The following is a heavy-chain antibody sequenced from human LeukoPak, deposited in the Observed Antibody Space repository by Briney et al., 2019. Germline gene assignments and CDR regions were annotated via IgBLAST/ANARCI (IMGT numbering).Heavy chain of an antibody. CDR1: GFTFSNYW. J-gene: IGHJ4*02. D-gene: IGHD3-22*01. CDR3: AIGVVITTAFDN. Sequence: PGGSLRLSCVASGFTFSNYWMLWVRQAPGKGLVWVSGINSDGSSATYADSVKGRFTISRDNAKNTLYLEMNSLRAEDMAVYYCAIGVVITTAFDNWGQGTLVTVSS. V-gene: IGHV3-74*01. CDR2: INSDGSSA.